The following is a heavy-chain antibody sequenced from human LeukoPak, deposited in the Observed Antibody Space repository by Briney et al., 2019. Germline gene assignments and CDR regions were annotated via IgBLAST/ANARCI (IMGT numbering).Heavy chain of an antibody. D-gene: IGHD3-9*01. Sequence: PGGSLRLSCAASGFTFSSHWMSWVRQAPGKGLEWVANIKQDGSEKYYVDSVKGRFTISRDNAKNSLYLQINSLRAEDTAVYYCARDGIPLTGSFYGMDVWAKGPRSPSP. J-gene: IGHJ6*02. V-gene: IGHV3-7*01. CDR1: GFTFSSHW. CDR2: IKQDGSEK. CDR3: ARDGIPLTGSFYGMDV.